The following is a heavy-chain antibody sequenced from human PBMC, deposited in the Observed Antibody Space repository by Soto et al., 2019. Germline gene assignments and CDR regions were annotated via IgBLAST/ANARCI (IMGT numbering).Heavy chain of an antibody. CDR3: ARMYCSSTSCYADYYYGMDV. Sequence: ASVKVSCKASGGIFSSYAISWVRQAPGQGLEWMGGIIPIFGTANYAQKFQGRVTITADESTSTAYMELSSLRSEDTAVYYCARMYCSSTSCYADYYYGMDVWGQGTTVTVSS. J-gene: IGHJ6*02. V-gene: IGHV1-69*13. CDR1: GGIFSSYA. CDR2: IIPIFGTA. D-gene: IGHD2-2*01.